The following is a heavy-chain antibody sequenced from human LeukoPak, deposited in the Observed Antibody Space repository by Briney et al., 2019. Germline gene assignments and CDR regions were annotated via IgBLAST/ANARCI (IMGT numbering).Heavy chain of an antibody. J-gene: IGHJ3*01. CDR3: AREGVIVGLGNAFDV. D-gene: IGHD1-26*01. CDR2: INVYNGNR. Sequence: ASVKVSCKASGYNFIKYGISWVRQAPGQGLEWVGWINVYNGNRNYVQKYQGRVTMTTDTNTSTAYMELRNLRSDDTAVYFCAREGVIVGLGNAFDVWGQGTMVTVSS. V-gene: IGHV1-18*01. CDR1: GYNFIKYG.